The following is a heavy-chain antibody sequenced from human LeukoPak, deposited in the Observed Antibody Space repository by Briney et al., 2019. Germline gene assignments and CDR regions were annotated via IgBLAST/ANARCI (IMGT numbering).Heavy chain of an antibody. Sequence: PGXXLXWXGEINHSGSTNYNPSLKSRVTISVDTSKNQFSLKLSSVTAADTAVYYCARDGYSSSSYFDYXGQGXXV. J-gene: IGHJ4*02. CDR3: ARDGYSSSSYFDY. CDR2: INHSGST. V-gene: IGHV4-34*09. D-gene: IGHD6-6*01.